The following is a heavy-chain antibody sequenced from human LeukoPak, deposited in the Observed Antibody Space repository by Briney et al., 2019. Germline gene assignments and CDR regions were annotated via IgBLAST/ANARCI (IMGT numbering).Heavy chain of an antibody. CDR1: GFTFSSYA. CDR3: ASSGYYYDSSGNAFDI. D-gene: IGHD3-22*01. J-gene: IGHJ3*02. V-gene: IGHV3-30*01. Sequence: GRSLRLSCAASGFTFSSYAMHWVRQAPSKGLEWVAVTSYDGSNKYYADSVKGRFTISRDNSKNTLYLQMNSLRAEDTAVYYCASSGYYYDSSGNAFDIWGQGTMVTVSS. CDR2: TSYDGSNK.